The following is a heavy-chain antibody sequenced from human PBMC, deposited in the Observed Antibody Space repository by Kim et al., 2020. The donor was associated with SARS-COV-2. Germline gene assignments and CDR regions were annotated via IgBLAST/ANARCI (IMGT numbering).Heavy chain of an antibody. V-gene: IGHV1-69*13. CDR2: IIPIFGTA. CDR3: AREMATYYYGSGGPFDY. J-gene: IGHJ4*02. CDR1: GGTFSSYA. D-gene: IGHD3-10*01. Sequence: SVKVSCKASGGTFSSYAISWVRQAPGQGLEWMGGIIPIFGTANYAQKFQGRVTITADESTSTAYMELSSLRSEDTAVYYCAREMATYYYGSGGPFDYWGQGTLVTVSS.